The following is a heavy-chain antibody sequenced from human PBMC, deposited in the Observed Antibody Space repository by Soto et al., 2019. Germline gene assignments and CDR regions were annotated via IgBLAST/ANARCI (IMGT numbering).Heavy chain of an antibody. V-gene: IGHV1-69*13. CDR1: GGTFSSYA. CDR2: IIPIFGTA. CDR3: ARALFGAADSYGMDV. Sequence: ASVKVSCKASGGTFSSYAISWVRQAPGQGLEWMGGIIPIFGTANYAQKFQGRVTITADESTSTAYMELSSLRSEDTAVYYCARALFGAADSYGMDVWGQGTTVTVSS. D-gene: IGHD6-13*01. J-gene: IGHJ6*02.